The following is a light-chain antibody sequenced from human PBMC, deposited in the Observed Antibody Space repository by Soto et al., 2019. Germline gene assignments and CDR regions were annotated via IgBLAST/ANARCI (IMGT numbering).Light chain of an antibody. CDR3: QSYDRSLSGWV. V-gene: IGLV1-40*01. CDR2: GNN. J-gene: IGLJ3*02. CDR1: SSNIGAGYD. Sequence: QSVLTQPPSVSGSPGQTVTISCTGSSSNIGAGYDVHWYQQLPGTAPKLLIFGNNNRPSGVPDRFSGSKSGTSAALAITGLQAEDEADYYCQSYDRSLSGWVFGGGTKLTVL.